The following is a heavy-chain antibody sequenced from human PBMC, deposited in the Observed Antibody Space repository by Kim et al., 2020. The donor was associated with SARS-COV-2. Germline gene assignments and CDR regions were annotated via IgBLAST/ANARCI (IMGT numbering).Heavy chain of an antibody. CDR1: GYTFTSYA. J-gene: IGHJ6*02. CDR3: ARAPHFSGGSCYSWNCYYYGMDV. Sequence: ASVKVSCKASGYTFTSYAMNWVRQAPGQGLEWMGWINTNTGNPTYAQGFTGRFVFSLDTSVSTAYLQISSLKAEDTAVYYCARAPHFSGGSCYSWNCYYYGMDVWGQGTTVTVSS. V-gene: IGHV7-4-1*02. CDR2: INTNTGNP. D-gene: IGHD2-15*01.